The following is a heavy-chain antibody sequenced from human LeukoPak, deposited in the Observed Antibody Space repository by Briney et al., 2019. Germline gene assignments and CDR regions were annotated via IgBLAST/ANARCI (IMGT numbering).Heavy chain of an antibody. CDR3: ARVERYFDWLFSYYYYGMDV. J-gene: IGHJ6*02. D-gene: IGHD3-9*01. CDR1: GFTFSSYA. CDR2: ISYDGSNK. Sequence: GGSLRLSCAASGFTFSSYAMHWVRRAPGNGLEWVAVISYDGSNKYYADSVKGRFTISRDNSKNTLYLQMNSLRAEDTAVYYCARVERYFDWLFSYYYYGMDVWGQGTTVTVSS. V-gene: IGHV3-30-3*01.